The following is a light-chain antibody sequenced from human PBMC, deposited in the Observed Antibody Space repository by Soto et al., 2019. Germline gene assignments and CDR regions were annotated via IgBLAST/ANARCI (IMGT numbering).Light chain of an antibody. CDR1: QSLLHSNGNNY. CDR2: LGS. CDR3: MQALQTPLT. V-gene: IGKV2-28*01. Sequence: EIVMTQSPLSLSVTPGESASISCRSSQSLLHSNGNNYFDWYLQKPGQSPQLLIYLGSNRASGVPDRFSGSGSGTDFTLKISRVEAEDVGVYYCMQALQTPLTLGQGTRLEIK. J-gene: IGKJ5*01.